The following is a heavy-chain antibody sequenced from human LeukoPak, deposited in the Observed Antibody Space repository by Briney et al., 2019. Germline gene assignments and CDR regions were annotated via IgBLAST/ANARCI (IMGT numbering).Heavy chain of an antibody. D-gene: IGHD5/OR15-5a*01. V-gene: IGHV4-39*07. Sequence: SETLSLTCTVSGGSISSSSYYWGWIRQPPGKGLEWIGQIYHYGNSFYNPSLESRLTMSVDTSRNQFSLELSSVTAADTAVYYCAVLAVSSGYFQHWGQGTLVTVSS. J-gene: IGHJ1*01. CDR2: IYHYGNS. CDR3: AVLAVSSGYFQH. CDR1: GGSISSSSYY.